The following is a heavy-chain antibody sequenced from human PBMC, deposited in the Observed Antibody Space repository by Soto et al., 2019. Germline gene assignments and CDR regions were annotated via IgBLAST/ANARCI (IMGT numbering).Heavy chain of an antibody. CDR3: ARVVSGWPLGWFDP. CDR1: GGSISGYY. J-gene: IGHJ5*02. CDR2: VSYSGTT. Sequence: QVQLQESGPGLVKPSETLSLTCTVSGGSISGYYWSWIRQPPGNRLEWMGYVSYSGTTTYNPSLKSRVAITLDTSKNQFSRKLSSVTAADTAVYYCARVVSGWPLGWFDPGGQGTLVTVSS. V-gene: IGHV4-59*01. D-gene: IGHD6-19*01.